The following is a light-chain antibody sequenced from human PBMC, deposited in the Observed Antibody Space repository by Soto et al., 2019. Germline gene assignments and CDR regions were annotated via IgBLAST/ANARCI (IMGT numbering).Light chain of an antibody. V-gene: IGLV1-44*01. CDR1: SSNIGAGYD. CDR3: AAWGDSLNGPV. CDR2: SNN. Sequence: QSVLTQPPSVSGAPGQRVTISCTGSSSNIGAGYDVYWYQQLPGTAPKLLIYSNNQRPSGVPDRFSGSKSGTSASLAISGLQSEDEADYYCAAWGDSLNGPVFGGGTKLTVL. J-gene: IGLJ2*01.